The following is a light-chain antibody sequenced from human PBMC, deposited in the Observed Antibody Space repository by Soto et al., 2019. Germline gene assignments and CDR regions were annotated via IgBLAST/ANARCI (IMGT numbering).Light chain of an antibody. J-gene: IGLJ3*02. CDR3: QTWGTGFRV. CDR1: SGHSYYA. CDR2: VNNDGSH. V-gene: IGLV4-69*02. Sequence: QSVLTQSPSAAASLGASVKLTCTLDSGHSYYAIAWHQQQPEKGPRFLMKVNNDGSHNKGDGIPDRFSGSSSGPERYLTISSLQSKDEADYYCQTWGTGFRVFGGGTKLTVL.